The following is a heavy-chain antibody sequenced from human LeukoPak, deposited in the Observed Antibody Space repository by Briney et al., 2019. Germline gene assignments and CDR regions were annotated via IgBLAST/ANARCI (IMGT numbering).Heavy chain of an antibody. J-gene: IGHJ4*02. CDR3: ARGWLAFDY. CDR1: GGSISSGSYY. V-gene: IGHV4-61*02. D-gene: IGHD6-19*01. CDR2: IYTSGSI. Sequence: SQTLSLTCTVSGGSISSGSYYWRWIRQPAGKGLEWIGRIYTSGSINYNPSLKSRVTISVDTSKNQFSLRLSSVTAADTAVYYCARGWLAFDYWGQGTLVTVSS.